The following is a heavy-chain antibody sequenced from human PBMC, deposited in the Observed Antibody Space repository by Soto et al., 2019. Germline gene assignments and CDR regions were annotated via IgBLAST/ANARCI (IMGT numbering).Heavy chain of an antibody. CDR2: IIPVFGKA. V-gene: IGHV1-69*01. D-gene: IGHD3-22*01. J-gene: IGHJ4*02. CDR3: ARDGTLYDTGAYYYVY. CDR1: GGCFSRSA. Sequence: QVQLVQSGAEVKKPGSSVKVSCKAYGGCFSRSAINWVRQAPGQGLEWMGGIIPVFGKANYAQKFQGRVTITADESTNTGYLELRSLTSEDTAIYYCARDGTLYDTGAYYYVYWGQGSLVTVSS.